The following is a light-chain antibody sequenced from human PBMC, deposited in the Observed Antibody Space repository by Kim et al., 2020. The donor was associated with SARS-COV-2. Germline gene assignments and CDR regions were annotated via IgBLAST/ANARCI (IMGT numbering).Light chain of an antibody. J-gene: IGKJ4*01. Sequence: EIVMTQSPASLSVSPGERATLSCRASQSISSNLAWYQQKRGQPPRLLIYGASTRATGIPARFSGSGSGTEFTLTISSLQSEDFALYYCQQYNNWPPLTFGGGTKLEI. V-gene: IGKV3-15*01. CDR1: QSISSN. CDR3: QQYNNWPPLT. CDR2: GAS.